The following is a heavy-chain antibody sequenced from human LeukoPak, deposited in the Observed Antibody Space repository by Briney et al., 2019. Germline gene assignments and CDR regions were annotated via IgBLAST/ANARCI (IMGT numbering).Heavy chain of an antibody. D-gene: IGHD3-10*01. CDR2: IYYSGST. J-gene: IGHJ5*02. V-gene: IGHV4-39*07. Sequence: SETLSLTCTVSGGSISSSSYYWGWIRQPPGKGLEWIGSIYYSGSTYYNPSLKSRVTISVDTSKNQFSLKLSSVTAADTAVYFCARGLVGATVRGPTLWWFDPWGQGILVTVSS. CDR3: ARGLVGATVRGPTLWWFDP. CDR1: GGSISSSSYY.